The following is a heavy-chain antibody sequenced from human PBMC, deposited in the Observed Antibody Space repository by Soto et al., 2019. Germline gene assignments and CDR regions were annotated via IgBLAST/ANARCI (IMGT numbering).Heavy chain of an antibody. CDR3: ARGWETVGTTTPFAY. Sequence: QVQLVQSGAEVKKPGSSVKVSCKASVGTFSNYAINWVRQAPVQGLEWMGGIIPLFGTPNYAQKFQGRVTFTAHKSTSTAYMELRSLRSEDTAVYYCARGWETVGTTTPFAYWGQGTLVTVS. D-gene: IGHD1-26*01. CDR2: IIPLFGTP. CDR1: VGTFSNYA. J-gene: IGHJ4*02. V-gene: IGHV1-69*06.